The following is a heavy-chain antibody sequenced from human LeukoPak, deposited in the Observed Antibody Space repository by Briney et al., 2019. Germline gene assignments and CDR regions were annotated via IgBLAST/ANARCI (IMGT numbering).Heavy chain of an antibody. CDR3: ARANYYYMDV. Sequence: PGGSLRLSCAASGFTFSSYSMNWVRQAPGKGLEWVSYISSSSSTIYYADSVKGRFTISRDNAKNSLYLQMNSLRAEDTAVYYCARANYYYMDVWGKGTTVTVSS. CDR1: GFTFSSYS. V-gene: IGHV3-48*01. CDR2: ISSSSSTI. J-gene: IGHJ6*03.